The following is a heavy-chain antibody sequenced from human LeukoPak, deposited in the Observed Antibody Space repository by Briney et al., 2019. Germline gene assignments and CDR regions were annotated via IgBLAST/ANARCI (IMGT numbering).Heavy chain of an antibody. CDR2: IYYSGST. J-gene: IGHJ4*02. CDR1: GGSISSSSYY. D-gene: IGHD1-26*01. Sequence: PSETLSLTCTVSGGSISSSSYYWGWIRQPPGKGLGWIGSIYYSGSTYYNPSLKSRVTISVDTSKNQFSLKLSSVTAADTAVYYCARHSGSYWSHFDYWGQGTLVTVSS. CDR3: ARHSGSYWSHFDY. V-gene: IGHV4-39*01.